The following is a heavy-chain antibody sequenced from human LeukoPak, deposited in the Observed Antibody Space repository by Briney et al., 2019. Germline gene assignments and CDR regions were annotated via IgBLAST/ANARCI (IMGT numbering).Heavy chain of an antibody. V-gene: IGHV4-34*01. D-gene: IGHD3-10*01. J-gene: IGHJ6*03. CDR2: INHSGST. CDR1: EGSFSGYY. Sequence: PSETLSLTCAVYEGSFSGYYWSWIRQPPGKGLEWIGDINHSGSTNYNPSLKSRVTISVDTSKNQLSLKLSSVTAADTAVYYCARRITMVRGIFKGVNYYMDVWGKGTTVTISS. CDR3: ARRITMVRGIFKGVNYYMDV.